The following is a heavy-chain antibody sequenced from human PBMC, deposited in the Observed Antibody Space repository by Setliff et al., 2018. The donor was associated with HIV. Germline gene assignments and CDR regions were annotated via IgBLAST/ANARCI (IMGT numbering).Heavy chain of an antibody. CDR3: AIAYGDQGYFDY. V-gene: IGHV4-38-2*02. D-gene: IGHD4-17*01. CDR1: GYSISSGFY. J-gene: IGHJ4*02. CDR2: IFHSGNT. Sequence: SETLSLTCTVSGYSISSGFYWGWIRQPPGKGLEWIGNIFHSGNTDYNPSLKSRVTMSVETSENQFSLKLSSVTAADTAVYYCAIAYGDQGYFDYWGQGTLVTVSS.